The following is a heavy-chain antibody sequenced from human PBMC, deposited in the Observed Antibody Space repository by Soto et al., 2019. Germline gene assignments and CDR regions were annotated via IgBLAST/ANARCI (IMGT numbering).Heavy chain of an antibody. D-gene: IGHD3-16*02. J-gene: IGHJ6*02. CDR3: ARELYDYVWGSYRSYYYGMDV. CDR2: IWYDGSNK. V-gene: IGHV3-33*01. CDR1: GFTFSSYG. Sequence: QVQLVESGGGVVQPGRSLRLSCAASGFTFSSYGMHWVRQAPGKGLEWVAVIWYDGSNKYYADSVKGRFTISRDNSKNTLYLQMNSLGAEDTAVYYCARELYDYVWGSYRSYYYGMDVWGQGTTVTVSS.